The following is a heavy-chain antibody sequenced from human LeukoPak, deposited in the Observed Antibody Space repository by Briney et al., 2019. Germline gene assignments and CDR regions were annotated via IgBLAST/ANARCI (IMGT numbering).Heavy chain of an antibody. CDR2: INPNSGGT. CDR3: ARDPIAAAGAGAFDI. CDR1: GYTFTGYY. D-gene: IGHD6-13*01. J-gene: IGHJ3*02. V-gene: IGHV1-2*02. Sequence: GASVKVSCKASGYTFTGYYMHWVRQAPGQGLEWMGWINPNSGGTNYAQKFQGRVTMTRDTSISTAYMELSRLRSDDTAVYYCARDPIAAAGAGAFDIWGQGTMVTVSS.